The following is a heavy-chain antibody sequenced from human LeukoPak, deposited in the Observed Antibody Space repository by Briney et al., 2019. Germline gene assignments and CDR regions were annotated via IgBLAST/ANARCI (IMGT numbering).Heavy chain of an antibody. V-gene: IGHV4-59*01. J-gene: IGHJ3*02. Sequence: SETLSPTCTVSGGSISSYYWSWIRQPPGKGLEWIGYIYYSGSTNYSPSLKSRVTISVDTSKNQFSLKLSSVTAADTAVYYCARDKEDAFDIWGQGTMVTVSS. CDR1: GGSISSYY. CDR3: ARDKEDAFDI. CDR2: IYYSGST.